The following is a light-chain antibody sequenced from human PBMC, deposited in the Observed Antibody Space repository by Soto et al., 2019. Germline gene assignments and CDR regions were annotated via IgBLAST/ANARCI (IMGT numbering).Light chain of an antibody. Sequence: QSALTQPASVSGSPGQSITLSCTGTSSDVGGNKYVSWYQQYPGKVPKLLINKVSNRPSGVSNRFSGSKSGNTASLTISGLLAEDEADYFCTSSTSDSLDVFGTGTKLTVL. CDR3: TSSTSDSLDV. CDR2: KVS. CDR1: SSDVGGNKY. V-gene: IGLV2-14*01. J-gene: IGLJ1*01.